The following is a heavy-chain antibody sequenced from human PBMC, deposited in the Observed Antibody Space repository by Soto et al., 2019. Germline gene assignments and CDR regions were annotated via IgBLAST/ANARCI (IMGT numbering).Heavy chain of an antibody. CDR1: DFSFNTYW. V-gene: IGHV3-7*03. J-gene: IGHJ4*02. Sequence: EVQLVESGGGLVQPGGSLRLSCAAADFSFNTYWMSWVRQAPGKGLEWVASINPDGFRKYFADSVKGRFTISRDSAENSLYLQMISLRAEDTAVYYCARWESSDWYLGVWGQGTLVTVSS. CDR3: ARWESSDWYLGV. D-gene: IGHD6-19*01. CDR2: INPDGFRK.